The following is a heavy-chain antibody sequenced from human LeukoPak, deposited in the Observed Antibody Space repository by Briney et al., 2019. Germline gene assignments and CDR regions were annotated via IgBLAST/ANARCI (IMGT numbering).Heavy chain of an antibody. Sequence: GASVKVSCKASGGTFSSYTISWVRQVPGQGLEWMGRIIPILGIANYAQKFQGRVTITADKSTSTAYMELSSLRSEDTAVYYCAREGNSSTVWFDPWGQGTLVTVSS. CDR3: AREGNSSTVWFDP. CDR1: GGTFSSYT. V-gene: IGHV1-69*04. CDR2: IIPILGIA. J-gene: IGHJ5*02. D-gene: IGHD6-13*01.